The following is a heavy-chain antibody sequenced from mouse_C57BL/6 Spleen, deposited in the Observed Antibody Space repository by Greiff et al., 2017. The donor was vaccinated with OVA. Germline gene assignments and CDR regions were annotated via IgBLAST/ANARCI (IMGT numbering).Heavy chain of an antibody. Sequence: VQLVESGPELVKPGASVKISCKASGYAFSSSWMNWVKQRPGKGLEWIGRIYPGDGDTNYNGKFKGKATLTADTSSSTAYMQLSSLTSEDSAVYFCVHYSNYVYYFDYWGQGTTLTVSS. CDR3: VHYSNYVYYFDY. J-gene: IGHJ2*01. CDR2: IYPGDGDT. CDR1: GYAFSSSW. V-gene: IGHV1-82*01. D-gene: IGHD2-5*01.